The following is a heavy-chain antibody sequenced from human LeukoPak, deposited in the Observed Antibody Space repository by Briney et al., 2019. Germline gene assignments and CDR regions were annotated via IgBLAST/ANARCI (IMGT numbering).Heavy chain of an antibody. CDR2: IHYSGST. CDR1: GASVSAYY. D-gene: IGHD3-3*02. J-gene: IGHJ5*02. V-gene: IGHV4-59*02. Sequence: PSETLSLTCTVSGASVSAYYWTWIRQPPGKRLEWLGYIHYSGSTNYNPSLNSRVTMSLDASKNQFSLKLSSVSAADTAAYYCVQVRLAGLFDPWGQGTLVTVSS. CDR3: VQVRLAGLFDP.